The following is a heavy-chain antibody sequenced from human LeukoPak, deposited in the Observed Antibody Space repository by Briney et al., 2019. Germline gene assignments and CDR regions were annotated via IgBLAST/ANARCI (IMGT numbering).Heavy chain of an antibody. Sequence: ASVKVSCKASGYTFTGYYMHWVRQAPGQGLEWMGWINPNSGGTNYAQKFQGRVTMTRDTSISTAYMELSRLRSDDTAVYYCATDLFSSSWYVGYWGQGTLVTVSS. CDR1: GYTFTGYY. V-gene: IGHV1-2*02. D-gene: IGHD6-13*01. J-gene: IGHJ4*02. CDR2: INPNSGGT. CDR3: ATDLFSSSWYVGY.